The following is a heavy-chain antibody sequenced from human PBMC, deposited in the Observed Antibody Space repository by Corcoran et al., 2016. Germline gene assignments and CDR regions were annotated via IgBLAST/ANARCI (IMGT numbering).Heavy chain of an antibody. J-gene: IGHJ4*02. CDR1: GFTFNTYS. V-gene: IGHV3-48*02. CDR2: ITTTGSTI. CDR3: ARGIGMVAQSKYYFAY. Sequence: EVLLVESGGGLVQPGGSLRLSCAASGFTFNTYSMNWVRQAPGKGLEWVSYITTTGSTIYYADFVEGRFPISRENAKNPLHMQMNSLRDEETGVYYGARGIGMVAQSKYYFAYWGQGTLVTVSS. D-gene: IGHD3-3*01.